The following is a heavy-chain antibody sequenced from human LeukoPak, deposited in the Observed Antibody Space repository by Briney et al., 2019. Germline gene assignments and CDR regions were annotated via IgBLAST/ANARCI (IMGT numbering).Heavy chain of an antibody. D-gene: IGHD3-22*01. CDR1: GYAFTGYY. Sequence: ASVKVSCKASGYAFTGYYMHWVRQAPGQGLEWMGIINPSGGSTSYAQKFQGRVTMTRDTSTSTVYMELSSLRSEDTAVYYCARDRQGSGYYSFFDYWGQGTLVTVSS. J-gene: IGHJ4*02. CDR2: INPSGGST. CDR3: ARDRQGSGYYSFFDY. V-gene: IGHV1-46*01.